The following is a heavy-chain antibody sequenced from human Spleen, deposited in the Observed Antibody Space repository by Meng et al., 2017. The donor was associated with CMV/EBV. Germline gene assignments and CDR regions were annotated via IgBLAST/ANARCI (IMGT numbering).Heavy chain of an antibody. D-gene: IGHD2-2*02. Sequence: ASVKVSCKASGYTFTGHHVHWMRQVPGQGLEWMGWVNTNTGDTRYSQKFQGRVTMVRDTSVTTAFMELSRLRSDDTAVFYCAVLGGHCNTTTCYIFDYWGQGTLVTVSS. V-gene: IGHV1-2*02. J-gene: IGHJ4*02. CDR2: VNTNTGDT. CDR3: AVLGGHCNTTTCYIFDY. CDR1: GYTFTGHH.